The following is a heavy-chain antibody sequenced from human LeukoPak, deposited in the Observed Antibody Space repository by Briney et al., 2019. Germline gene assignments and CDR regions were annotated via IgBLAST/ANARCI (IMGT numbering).Heavy chain of an antibody. J-gene: IGHJ6*03. CDR2: IIPIFGTA. Sequence: SVKVSCKASGGTFSSYAISWVRQAPGQGLEWMGGIIPIFGTANYAQKFQGRVTITTDESTSTAYMELSSLRSEDTAVYYCATTVRDYYYYYMDVWGKGTTVTVSS. CDR1: GGTFSSYA. V-gene: IGHV1-69*05. CDR3: ATTVRDYYYYYMDV.